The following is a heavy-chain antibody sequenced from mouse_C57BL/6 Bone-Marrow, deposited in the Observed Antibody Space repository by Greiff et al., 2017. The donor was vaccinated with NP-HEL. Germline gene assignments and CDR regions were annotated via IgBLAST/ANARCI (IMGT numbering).Heavy chain of an antibody. V-gene: IGHV5-17*01. D-gene: IGHD1-1*01. CDR1: GFTFSDYG. CDR3: AREGYYGSRDWFAY. J-gene: IGHJ3*01. Sequence: EVMLVESGGGLVKPGGSLKLSCAASGFTFSDYGMHWVRQAPEKGLEWVAYIISGSSTIYYADTVKGRFTISRDNATNTLFLQMTSLRSEDTAMYYCAREGYYGSRDWFAYWGQGTLVTVSA. CDR2: IISGSSTI.